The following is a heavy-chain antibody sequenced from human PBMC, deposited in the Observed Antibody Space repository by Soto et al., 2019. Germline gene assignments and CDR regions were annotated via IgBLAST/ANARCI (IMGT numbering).Heavy chain of an antibody. CDR2: ISYDGSNK. CDR1: GFTFSSYG. CDR3: AKDRGWELTNYFDY. D-gene: IGHD1-26*01. J-gene: IGHJ4*02. Sequence: PGGSLRLSCAASGFTFSSYGMHWVRQAPGKGLEWVAVISYDGSNKYYADSVKGRFTISRDNSKNTLYLQMNSLRAEDTAVYYCAKDRGWELTNYFDYWGQGTLVTVSS. V-gene: IGHV3-30*18.